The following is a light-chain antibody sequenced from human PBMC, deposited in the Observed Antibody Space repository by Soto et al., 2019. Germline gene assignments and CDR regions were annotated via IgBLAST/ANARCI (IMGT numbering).Light chain of an antibody. Sequence: DIQMTQSPSSVSASVGDRVTITCRASQGISSWLAWYQQKPGKAPKLLIYAASSLESGVPSRFSGSGSGTDFTLTISRLEPEDFAVYYCQQYGSSLWKCGQGTKGDIK. V-gene: IGKV1-12*01. CDR3: QQYGSSLWK. CDR1: QGISSW. J-gene: IGKJ1*01. CDR2: AAS.